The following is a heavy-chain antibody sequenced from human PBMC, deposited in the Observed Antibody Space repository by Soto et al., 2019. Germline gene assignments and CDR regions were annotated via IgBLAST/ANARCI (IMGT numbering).Heavy chain of an antibody. Sequence: QVQLQQWGAGLLKPSETLSLTCAVYGGSFSGYYWSWIRQPPGKGLEWIGEINHSGSTNYNPSLKSRVTISVDTSKKQFSLKLSSVTAADTAVYYCARDGDSSGYYFPFDYWGQGTLVTVSS. CDR3: ARDGDSSGYYFPFDY. CDR2: INHSGST. D-gene: IGHD3-22*01. V-gene: IGHV4-34*01. J-gene: IGHJ4*02. CDR1: GGSFSGYY.